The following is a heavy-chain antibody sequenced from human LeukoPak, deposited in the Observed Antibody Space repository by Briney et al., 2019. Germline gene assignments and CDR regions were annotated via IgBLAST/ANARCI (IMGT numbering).Heavy chain of an antibody. J-gene: IGHJ6*02. CDR2: IYYSGST. Sequence: SETLSLTCTFSGGSISSGGYYWSWIRQHPGKGLEWIGYIYYSGSTYYNPSLKSRVTISVDTSKNQFSLKLSSVTAADTAVYYCARDVYYDFWSGPPYYYYYGMDVWGQGTTVTVSS. D-gene: IGHD3-3*01. CDR1: GGSISSGGYY. V-gene: IGHV4-31*03. CDR3: ARDVYYDFWSGPPYYYYYGMDV.